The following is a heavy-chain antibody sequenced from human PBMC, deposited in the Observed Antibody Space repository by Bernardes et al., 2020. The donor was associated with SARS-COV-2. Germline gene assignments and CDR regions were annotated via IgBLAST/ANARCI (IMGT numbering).Heavy chain of an antibody. V-gene: IGHV4-4*02. D-gene: IGHD3-3*01. CDR3: ARGPRRITIFGVPSNWFDP. CDR1: GGSISSSNW. CDR2: IYHSGRT. Sequence: SETLSLTCAVSGGSISSSNWWSWVRQPPGKGLEWIGEIYHSGRTNYNPSLKSRVTISVDTSKNQFSLKLSSVTAADTAVYYCARGPRRITIFGVPSNWFDPWGQGTLVTVSS. J-gene: IGHJ5*02.